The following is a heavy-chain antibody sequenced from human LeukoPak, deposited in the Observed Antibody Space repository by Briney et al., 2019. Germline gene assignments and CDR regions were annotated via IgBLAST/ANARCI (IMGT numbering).Heavy chain of an antibody. V-gene: IGHV3-30*04. J-gene: IGHJ6*04. Sequence: GRSLRLSCAASGFTFSSYAMHWVRQAPGKVLEWVAVISYDGSNKYYADSVKGRFTISRDNSKNTLYLQMKSLRAEDTAVYYCARVLGLLWFGESFYGMDVWGKGTTVTVSS. CDR1: GFTFSSYA. D-gene: IGHD3-10*01. CDR2: ISYDGSNK. CDR3: ARVLGLLWFGESFYGMDV.